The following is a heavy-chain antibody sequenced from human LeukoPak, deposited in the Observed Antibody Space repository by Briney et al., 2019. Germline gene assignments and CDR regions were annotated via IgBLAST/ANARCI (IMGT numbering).Heavy chain of an antibody. Sequence: SVKVSCKASSYIFTNFGIIWVRQAPGQGLEWMGRISPILGIANYAQKFQDRVTITADKSTNTAYMELSSLGSEDTAMYYCARGHLGIWGQGTMVTVSS. CDR2: ISPILGIA. V-gene: IGHV1-69*04. CDR3: ARGHLGI. J-gene: IGHJ3*02. D-gene: IGHD3-16*01. CDR1: SYIFTNFG.